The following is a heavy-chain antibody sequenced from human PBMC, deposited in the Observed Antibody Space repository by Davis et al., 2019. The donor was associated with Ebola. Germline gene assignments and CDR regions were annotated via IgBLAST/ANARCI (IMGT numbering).Heavy chain of an antibody. V-gene: IGHV3-7*01. CDR1: GFNFGDDW. CDR2: IKQDGSEK. CDR3: ARSRQMTMIVVVIPEAFDI. D-gene: IGHD3-22*01. Sequence: PGGSLRLSCAASGFNFGDDWMSWVRQVPGRRPEWVASIKQDGSEKYYVDSVKGRFAISRDNAKKSFYLQMNSLRGEDTAVYYCARSRQMTMIVVVIPEAFDIWGQGTMVTVSS. J-gene: IGHJ3*02.